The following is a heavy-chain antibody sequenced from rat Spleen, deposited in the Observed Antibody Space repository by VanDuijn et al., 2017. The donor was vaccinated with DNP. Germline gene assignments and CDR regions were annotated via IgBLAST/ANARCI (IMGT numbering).Heavy chain of an antibody. J-gene: IGHJ2*01. CDR1: GFTFSDCA. CDR3: AGRPPPTRGPFDY. D-gene: IGHD1-4*01. CDR2: IIYDGSNT. V-gene: IGHV5-7*01. Sequence: EVKLVESGGGLVQPGRSLKLSCAASGFTFSDCAMAWVRQAPKKGLEWVATIIYDGSNTYYRDSVKGRFIISRNNAKSTLSLQMDSLRSDDTATYYCAGRPPPTRGPFDYWGQGIMVTVSS.